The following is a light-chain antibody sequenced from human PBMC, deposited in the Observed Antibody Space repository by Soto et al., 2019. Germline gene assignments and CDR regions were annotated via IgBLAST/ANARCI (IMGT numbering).Light chain of an antibody. CDR1: QSVSSN. CDR3: QQYSSLPHT. V-gene: IGKV3-15*01. Sequence: EIVMTQSPATLSVSPGERATLSCRASQSVSSNLAWYQQKPGQAPRLLIYGASTRATGIPARFSGSGSGTEFTLTISSLQSEDFAVYYCQQYSSLPHTFGQGTKLEVK. CDR2: GAS. J-gene: IGKJ2*01.